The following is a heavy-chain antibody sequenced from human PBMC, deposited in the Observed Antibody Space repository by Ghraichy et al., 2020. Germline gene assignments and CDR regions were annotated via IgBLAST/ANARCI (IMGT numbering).Heavy chain of an antibody. Sequence: SETLSLTCAVYSGSFSGYYWSWIRQPPGEGLEWIGEINYSGGTNYSPSLKSRVTISVDTSKNQFSLNLASVTAADTAVYYCARSRASNVRRYFDLWGRGSLVTVSS. CDR1: SGSFSGYY. CDR3: ARSRASNVRRYFDL. D-gene: IGHD1-14*01. V-gene: IGHV4-34*01. J-gene: IGHJ2*01. CDR2: INYSGGT.